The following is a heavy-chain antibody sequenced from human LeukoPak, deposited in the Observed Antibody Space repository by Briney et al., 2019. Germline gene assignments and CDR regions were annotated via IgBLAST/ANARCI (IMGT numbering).Heavy chain of an antibody. Sequence: SETLSLTCTVSGGSISSYYWSWIRQPPGKGLEWIGYIYYSGSTNYNPSLKSRVTISVDTSKNQFSLKLSSVTAADTAVYYCARDGDGSGWSDYWAREPWSPSPQ. V-gene: IGHV4-59*01. CDR1: GGSISSYY. CDR2: IYYSGST. CDR3: ARDGDGSGWSDY. J-gene: IGHJ4*02. D-gene: IGHD6-19*01.